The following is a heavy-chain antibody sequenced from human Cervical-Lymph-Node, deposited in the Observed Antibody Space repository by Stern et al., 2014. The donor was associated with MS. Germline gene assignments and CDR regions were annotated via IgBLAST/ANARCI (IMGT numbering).Heavy chain of an antibody. Sequence: QMQLVQSGAEVKKPGASVKVSCKASGYTFTGYYMHWVRQAPGQGLEWMGWINPNSGGTKYAQKFQGRVTMTRDTSISTAYMELSRLRSDDTAVYYCARPLNDDYSWFDPWGQGTLVTVSS. V-gene: IGHV1-2*02. J-gene: IGHJ5*02. CDR1: GYTFTGYY. D-gene: IGHD4-17*01. CDR3: ARPLNDDYSWFDP. CDR2: INPNSGGT.